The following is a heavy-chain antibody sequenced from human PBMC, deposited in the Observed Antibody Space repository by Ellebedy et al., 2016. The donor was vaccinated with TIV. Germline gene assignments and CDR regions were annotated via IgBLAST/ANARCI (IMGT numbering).Heavy chain of an antibody. D-gene: IGHD2-21*01. J-gene: IGHJ3*02. CDR1: GYTFSSYG. CDR2: FDPEDGET. Sequence: ASVKVSCRASGYTFSSYGISWVRQAPGQGLEWMGGFDPEDGETDYAQKFEGRVTMTEDTSTDTAYMELHGLRSDDTAIYYCSTDSSKSPLVMVPSAHAFNIWGQGTMVTVSS. V-gene: IGHV1-24*01. CDR3: STDSSKSPLVMVPSAHAFNI.